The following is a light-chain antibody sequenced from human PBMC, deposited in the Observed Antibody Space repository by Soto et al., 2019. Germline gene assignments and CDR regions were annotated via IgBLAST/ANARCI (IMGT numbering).Light chain of an antibody. V-gene: IGKV3-20*01. J-gene: IGKJ5*01. CDR2: GAS. CDR3: QYYGSSLT. Sequence: EIVLTQSPGTVSLSPGDRATLSCRASYSFGSGNLAWYQQKPGQAPRLLISGASTRANGIPDRFSGSGSGTDFTLTISRLEPEDFGVYYCQYYGSSLTFGQGTRLEIK. CDR1: YSFGSGN.